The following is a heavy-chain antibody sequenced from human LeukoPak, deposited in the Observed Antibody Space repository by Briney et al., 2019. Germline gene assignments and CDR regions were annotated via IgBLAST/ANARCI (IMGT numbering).Heavy chain of an antibody. D-gene: IGHD3-16*01. J-gene: IGHJ6*02. V-gene: IGHV3-7*03. CDR3: ARGGGLDV. CDR2: INHNGNVN. Sequence: PGGSLRLSCAASRSTFANYAMGWARQAPGKGLEWVASINHNGNVNYYVDSVKGRFTISRDNAKNSLYLQMSNLRAEDTAVYFCARGGGLDVWGQGATVTVSS. CDR1: RSTFANYA.